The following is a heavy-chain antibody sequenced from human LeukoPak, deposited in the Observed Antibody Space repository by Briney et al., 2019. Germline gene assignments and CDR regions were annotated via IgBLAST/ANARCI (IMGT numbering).Heavy chain of an antibody. CDR2: INHSGST. D-gene: IGHD3/OR15-3a*01. CDR3: ARQTGSGLFTLP. V-gene: IGHV4-34*01. Sequence: SETLSLTCAVYGGSFSGYYWSWIRQPPGKGLEWIGEINHSGSTNYNPSLKSRVTISVDTSKNQFSLKLSSVTAADTAMYYCARQTGSGLFTLPGGQGTLVTVSS. J-gene: IGHJ4*02. CDR1: GGSFSGYY.